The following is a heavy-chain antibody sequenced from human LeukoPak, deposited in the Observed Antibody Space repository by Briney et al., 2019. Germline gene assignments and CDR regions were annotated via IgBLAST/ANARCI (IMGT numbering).Heavy chain of an antibody. CDR2: AADNGST. CDR3: ARVTGYMIEDYFDY. V-gene: IGHV4-59*01. Sequence: AETLSLTCTVSGDSMSDYFWTWIRQPPGKGLEWIGYAADNGSTNYNAALKSRVTISVDTSKNQFSLRLSSVTAADTAVYYCARVTGYMIEDYFDYWGQGTLVTVSS. D-gene: IGHD3-22*01. CDR1: GDSMSDYF. J-gene: IGHJ4*02.